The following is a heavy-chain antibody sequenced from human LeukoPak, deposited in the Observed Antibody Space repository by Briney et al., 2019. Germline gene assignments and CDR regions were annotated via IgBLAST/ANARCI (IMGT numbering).Heavy chain of an antibody. CDR1: GITLSDQY. CDR3: ASMTLGGMDF. J-gene: IGHJ6*04. CDR2: TRSKVNNHTT. Sequence: PGGSLRVSCAASGITLSDQYMEWVRQTPGKGLERVCRTRSKVNNHTTEYAASVKGRFTISRDDSNNSLYLQMNSLKTEDSAGYYCASMTLGGMDFWGKGTTVTVSS. V-gene: IGHV3-72*01. D-gene: IGHD3-16*01.